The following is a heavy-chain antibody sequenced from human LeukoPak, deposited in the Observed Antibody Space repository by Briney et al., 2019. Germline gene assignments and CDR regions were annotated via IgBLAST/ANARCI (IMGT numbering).Heavy chain of an antibody. V-gene: IGHV3-48*03. D-gene: IGHD6-19*01. CDR2: ISSSGSTI. CDR3: ARGDSIAVAGNYFDY. Sequence: GGSLRLSCAASGFTFSSYEMNWVRQAPGKGLEWVSYISSSGSTIYYADSVKGRFTISRDNAKNSLYLQMNSLRAEDTAVYYCARGDSIAVAGNYFDYWGQGTLVTVSS. CDR1: GFTFSSYE. J-gene: IGHJ4*02.